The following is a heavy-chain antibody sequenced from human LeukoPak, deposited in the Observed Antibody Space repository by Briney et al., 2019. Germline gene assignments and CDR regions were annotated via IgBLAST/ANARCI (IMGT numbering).Heavy chain of an antibody. CDR2: INHSGST. V-gene: IGHV4-39*07. CDR3: ARLPYCGGDCKLLDY. Sequence: SETLSLTCTVSGGSISSSSYYWSWIRQPPGKGLEWIGEINHSGSTNYNPSLKSRVTISVDTSKNQFSLKLSSVTAADTAVYYCARLPYCGGDCKLLDYWGQGTLVTVSS. CDR1: GGSISSSSYY. D-gene: IGHD2-21*02. J-gene: IGHJ4*02.